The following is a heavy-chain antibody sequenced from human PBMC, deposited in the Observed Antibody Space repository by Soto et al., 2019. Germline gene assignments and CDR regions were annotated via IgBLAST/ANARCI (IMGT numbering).Heavy chain of an antibody. CDR2: ISSSSSTI. CDR3: AGGPPFHRITFGGVISANWFDP. V-gene: IGHV3-48*02. Sequence: EVQLVESGGGLVQPGGSLRLSCAASGFTFSSYSMNWVRQAPGKGLEWVSYISSSSSTIYYADSVKGRCTIPRHNAKNSLYLHMNSLRDDAAAVYCSAGGPPFHRITFGGVISANWFDPWGQGTLVTVSS. J-gene: IGHJ5*02. CDR1: GFTFSSYS. D-gene: IGHD3-16*01.